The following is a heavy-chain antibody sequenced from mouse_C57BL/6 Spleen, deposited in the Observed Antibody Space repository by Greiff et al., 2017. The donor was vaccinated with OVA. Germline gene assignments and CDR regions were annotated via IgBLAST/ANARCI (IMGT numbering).Heavy chain of an antibody. CDR2: IYPSDSET. J-gene: IGHJ1*03. V-gene: IGHV1-61*01. CDR3: ARRAQRYFDV. D-gene: IGHD3-1*01. Sequence: VKQRPGQGLEWIGNIYPSDSETHYNQKFKDKATLTVDKSSSTAYMQLSSLTSEDSAVYYCARRAQRYFDVWGTGTTVTVSS.